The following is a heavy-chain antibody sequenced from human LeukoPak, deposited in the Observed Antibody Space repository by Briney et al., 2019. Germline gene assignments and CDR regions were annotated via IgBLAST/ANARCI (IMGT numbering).Heavy chain of an antibody. CDR2: ISYDGSNK. D-gene: IGHD6-19*01. CDR1: GFTFSSYA. CDR3: ARDPWEYSSGWYYFDY. Sequence: GGSLRLSCAASGFTFSSYAMHWVRQAPGKGLEWVAVISYDGSNKYYADSVKGRFTISRDNSKNTLYLQMNSLRAEDTAVYYCARDPWEYSSGWYYFDYWGQGTLVTVSS. J-gene: IGHJ4*02. V-gene: IGHV3-30-3*01.